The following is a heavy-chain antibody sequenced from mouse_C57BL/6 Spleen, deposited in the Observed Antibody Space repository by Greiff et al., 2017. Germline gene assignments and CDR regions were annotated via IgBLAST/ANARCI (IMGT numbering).Heavy chain of an antibody. CDR1: GYSFTSYY. J-gene: IGHJ4*01. CDR2: IYPGSGNT. D-gene: IGHD2-1*01. CDR3: AGNLYYYAMDY. Sequence: QVHVKQSGPELVKPGASVKISCKASGYSFTSYYIHWVKQRPGQGLEWIGWIYPGSGNTKYNEKFKGKATLTADTSSSTAYMQLSSLTSEDSAVYYCAGNLYYYAMDYWGQGTSVTVSS. V-gene: IGHV1-66*01.